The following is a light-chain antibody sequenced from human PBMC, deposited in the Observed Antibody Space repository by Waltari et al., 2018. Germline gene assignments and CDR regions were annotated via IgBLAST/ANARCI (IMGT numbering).Light chain of an antibody. CDR3: QQYGSLPWT. Sequence: VLTQSSGTLSLSPGERATLSCRASQSVTNDYLAWYQQKPGQAPRLLIYDASSRATCIPDRFSGSGSGTDFTLTISRLEPEDFAVYHCQQYGSLPWTFGQGTKVDMK. J-gene: IGKJ1*01. CDR1: QSVTNDY. CDR2: DAS. V-gene: IGKV3-20*01.